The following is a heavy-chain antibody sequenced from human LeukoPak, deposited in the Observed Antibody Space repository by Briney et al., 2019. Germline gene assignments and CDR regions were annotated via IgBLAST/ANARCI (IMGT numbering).Heavy chain of an antibody. D-gene: IGHD6-19*01. CDR3: AILIAVAGPATFY. CDR1: GFTFSSYA. Sequence: PGGSLRLSCAASGFTFSSYAMSWVRQAPGKGLQWVSSISGSGDRTYYADSVKGRFTISRDNSNNTLYLQMNSLRAEDTAVYYCAILIAVAGPATFYWGQGTLVTVSS. CDR2: ISGSGDRT. V-gene: IGHV3-23*01. J-gene: IGHJ4*02.